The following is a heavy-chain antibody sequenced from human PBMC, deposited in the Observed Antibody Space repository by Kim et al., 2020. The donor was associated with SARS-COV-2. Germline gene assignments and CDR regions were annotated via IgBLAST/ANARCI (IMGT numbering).Heavy chain of an antibody. Sequence: ASVKVSCKASGYTFTSYGISWVRQAPGQGLEWMGWISAYNGNTNYAQKLQGRVTMTTDTSTSTAYMELRSLRSDDTAVYYCARSFVESKYYYDSSGYYSDYWGQGTLVTVSS. CDR1: GYTFTSYG. CDR3: ARSFVESKYYYDSSGYYSDY. V-gene: IGHV1-18*01. J-gene: IGHJ4*02. D-gene: IGHD3-22*01. CDR2: ISAYNGNT.